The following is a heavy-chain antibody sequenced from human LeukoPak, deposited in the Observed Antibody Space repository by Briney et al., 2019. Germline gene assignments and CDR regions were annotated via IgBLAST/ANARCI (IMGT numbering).Heavy chain of an antibody. CDR1: GFTFSGST. CDR2: IRSKTNSYAT. V-gene: IGHV3-73*01. J-gene: IGHJ6*02. Sequence: GGSLKLSCAASGFTFSGSTMHWVRQASGKGLEWVGRIRSKTNSYATAYAASVKGRFSISRDDSKNTVYLQMNSLKTEDTAVYYCTSPIHHGDYDYFYGVDVWGQGTTVTVSS. CDR3: TSPIHHGDYDYFYGVDV. D-gene: IGHD4-17*01.